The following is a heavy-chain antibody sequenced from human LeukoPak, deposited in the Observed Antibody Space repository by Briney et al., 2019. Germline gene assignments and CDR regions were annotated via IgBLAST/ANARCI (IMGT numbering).Heavy chain of an antibody. CDR3: ARPVYCSTSGCRDY. CDR2: ISDSGSAT. D-gene: IGHD2-2*01. J-gene: IGHJ4*02. V-gene: IGHV3-23*01. Sequence: GGSLILSCAASRFTFSSYAMTGVRQAPGKGLDWVSAISDSGSATDYADSVKGRFTISRDNSKSTLYLQLNSLRAEDTAVYYCARPVYCSTSGCRDYWGQGTLVTVSS. CDR1: RFTFSSYA.